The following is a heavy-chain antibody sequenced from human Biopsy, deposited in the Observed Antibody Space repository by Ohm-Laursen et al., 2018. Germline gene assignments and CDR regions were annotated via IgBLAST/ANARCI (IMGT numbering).Heavy chain of an antibody. J-gene: IGHJ4*02. CDR3: ARRRPIDY. V-gene: IGHV3-11*01. CDR2: ISAAGPAM. CDR1: GFPFNNYG. Sequence: SLRLSCAASGFPFNNYGMQWIRQAPGKGLEWISYISAAGPAMFYADSVRGRFTISRDNANNLLYLQMDSLRAEDTAVYYCARRRPIDYWGQGILVTVSS.